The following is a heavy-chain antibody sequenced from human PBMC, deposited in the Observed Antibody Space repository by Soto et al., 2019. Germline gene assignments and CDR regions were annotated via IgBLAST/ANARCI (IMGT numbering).Heavy chain of an antibody. Sequence: GESLQISCKGSGYSFTSYWISWVRQMPGKGLEWMGRIDPSDSYTNYSPSFQGHVTISADKSISTAYLQWSSLKASDTAMYYCARHPVHDSQVDNYGMDVWGQGTTVTVSS. CDR1: GYSFTSYW. CDR2: IDPSDSYT. CDR3: ARHPVHDSQVDNYGMDV. V-gene: IGHV5-10-1*01. D-gene: IGHD1-1*01. J-gene: IGHJ6*02.